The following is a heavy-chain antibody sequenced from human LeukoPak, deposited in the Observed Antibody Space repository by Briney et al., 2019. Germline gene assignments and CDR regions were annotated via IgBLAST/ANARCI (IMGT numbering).Heavy chain of an antibody. CDR3: ARASKSERYCGGDCYPLYYYYYMDV. Sequence: SQTLSLTCAISGDSVSSNSAAWNWIRQSPSRGLEWLGRTYYRSKWYNDYAVSVKSRITINPDTSKNQFSLQLNSVTPEDTAVYYCARASKSERYCGGDCYPLYYYYYMDVWGKGTTVTVSS. D-gene: IGHD2-21*02. CDR2: TYYRSKWYN. V-gene: IGHV6-1*01. CDR1: GDSVSSNSAA. J-gene: IGHJ6*03.